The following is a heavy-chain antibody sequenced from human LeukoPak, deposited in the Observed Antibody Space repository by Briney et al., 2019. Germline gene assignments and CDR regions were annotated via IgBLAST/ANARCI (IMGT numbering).Heavy chain of an antibody. V-gene: IGHV4-59*08. CDR2: IYYSGST. CDR3: ARHGVHSSGWYYRLYYFDY. CDR1: GGSISSYY. D-gene: IGHD6-19*01. Sequence: SETLSLTCTVSGGSISSYYWSWIRQPPGKGLEWIGDIYYSGSTNYNPSLKSRVTIPADTSKNQFSLKLSSVTAADTAVYYCARHGVHSSGWYYRLYYFDYWGQGTLVTVSS. J-gene: IGHJ4*02.